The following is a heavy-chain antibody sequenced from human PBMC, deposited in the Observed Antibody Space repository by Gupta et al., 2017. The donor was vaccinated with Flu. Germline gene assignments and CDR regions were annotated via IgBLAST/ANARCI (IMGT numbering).Heavy chain of an antibody. J-gene: IGHJ4*02. CDR1: Y. D-gene: IGHD2-2*01. V-gene: IGHV1-2*06. CDR2: NNPNSGGT. CDR3: ARVGYCSTTSCYEPFDS. Sequence: YIHWVRQAPGQGLEWMGRNNPNSGGTKYALKFQGRVTMTSDTSISTAYMELSSLTSDDTAIYYCARVGYCSTTSCYEPFDSWGLGTLLSVSS.